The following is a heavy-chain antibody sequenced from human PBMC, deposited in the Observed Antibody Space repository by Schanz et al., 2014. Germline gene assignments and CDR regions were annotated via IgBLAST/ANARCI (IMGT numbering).Heavy chain of an antibody. V-gene: IGHV3-33*01. Sequence: QAQLMESGGGVVQPGTSLILSCSVSGFSLNTYGIHWFRQPAGKGLEWVAVIWNNGVTKYYGDSVKGRFTISRDNSKNTLYLHMNTLRSEDTAVYYCARDRGYCSGGSCLTFDYWGQGALVTVSS. J-gene: IGHJ4*02. CDR1: GFSLNTYG. CDR3: ARDRGYCSGGSCLTFDY. CDR2: IWNNGVTK. D-gene: IGHD2-15*01.